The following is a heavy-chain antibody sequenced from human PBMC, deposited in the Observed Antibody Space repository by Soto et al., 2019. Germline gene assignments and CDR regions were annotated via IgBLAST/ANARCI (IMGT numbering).Heavy chain of an antibody. D-gene: IGHD2-2*01. Sequence: QVQLQESGPGLVKPSQTLSLTCTVSGGSISSGDSYWSWSRQTPGKGLEWIGYIYYSGSTYYNPSLQSRVTISIDTSQHQVSLKLSSVTAADTDVYYCARGYCISTSCSLFDPWGQGTLVTVSS. V-gene: IGHV4-30-4*01. CDR3: ARGYCISTSCSLFDP. CDR2: IYYSGST. J-gene: IGHJ5*02. CDR1: GGSISSGDSY.